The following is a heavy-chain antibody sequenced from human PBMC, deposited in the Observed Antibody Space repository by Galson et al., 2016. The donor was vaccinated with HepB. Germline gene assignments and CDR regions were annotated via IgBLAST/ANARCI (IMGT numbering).Heavy chain of an antibody. V-gene: IGHV3-23*01. D-gene: IGHD3-3*01. Sequence: SLRLSCAASGFVFSNFGLSWVRQAPGKGXXXVAXXXTXXXTYXXTSVDXXFTLPRDXXHNTLYLQQNGLRAEDTAVYYCAKERLLRRIFDHWGQGTLLTVSS. CDR1: GFVFSNFG. CDR3: AKERLLRRIFDH. CDR2: XXTXXXT. J-gene: IGHJ4*02.